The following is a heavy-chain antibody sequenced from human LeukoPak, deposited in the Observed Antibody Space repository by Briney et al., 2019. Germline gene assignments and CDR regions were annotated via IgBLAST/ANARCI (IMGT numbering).Heavy chain of an antibody. D-gene: IGHD2-15*01. CDR1: GFTFSSYA. J-gene: IGHJ4*02. CDR2: ISYDGSNK. CDR3: ARDALLGVVAATRLTGYFDY. V-gene: IGHV3-30-3*01. Sequence: PGGSLRLSCAASGFTFSSYAMHWVRQAPGKGLEWVAVISYDGSNKYYADSVKGRFTISRDNSKNTLYLQMNSLRAEDTAVYYCARDALLGVVAATRLTGYFDYWGQGTLVTVSS.